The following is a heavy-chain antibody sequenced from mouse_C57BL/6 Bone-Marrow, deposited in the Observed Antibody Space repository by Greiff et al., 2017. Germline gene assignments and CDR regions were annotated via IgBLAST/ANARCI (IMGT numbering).Heavy chain of an antibody. D-gene: IGHD1-1*01. V-gene: IGHV1-5*01. Sequence: VQLQQSGTVLARPGASVKMSCKTSGYTFTSYWMHWVKQRPGQGLEWIGAIYPGNSDTSYNQKFKGKAKLTAVTSASTAYMELSSLTTEDSAVYYCTRGSRITTVVAHWYFDVWGTGTTVTVSS. CDR1: GYTFTSYW. CDR3: TRGSRITTVVAHWYFDV. J-gene: IGHJ1*03. CDR2: IYPGNSDT.